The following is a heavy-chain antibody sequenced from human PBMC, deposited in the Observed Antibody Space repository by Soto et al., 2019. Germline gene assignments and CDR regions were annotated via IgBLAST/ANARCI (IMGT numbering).Heavy chain of an antibody. Sequence: GGSLRLSCAASGFTFGDYYMSWIRQAPGKGLEWVSYITSSSSYTNYADPVKGRFTISRDNAKNSLYLQMNSLRAEDTAVYYCARGLGGSFGVPTFDYRGQGILVTVSS. CDR3: ARGLGGSFGVPTFDY. D-gene: IGHD3-16*01. J-gene: IGHJ4*02. CDR1: GFTFGDYY. V-gene: IGHV3-11*03. CDR2: ITSSSSYT.